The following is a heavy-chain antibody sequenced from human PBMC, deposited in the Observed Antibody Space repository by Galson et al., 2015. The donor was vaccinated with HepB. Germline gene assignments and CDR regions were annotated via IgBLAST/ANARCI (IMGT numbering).Heavy chain of an antibody. Sequence: SLRLSCAGSGFTFSTYSMTWVRQAPGKGLEWVANIRQDGREKNYVDSVKGRFTISRDNAKNSLYLQMNSLRAEDTAVYFCAREGNDFDIWGQGTMVTVS. D-gene: IGHD3-10*01. CDR3: AREGNDFDI. CDR2: IRQDGREK. V-gene: IGHV3-7*03. J-gene: IGHJ3*02. CDR1: GFTFSTYS.